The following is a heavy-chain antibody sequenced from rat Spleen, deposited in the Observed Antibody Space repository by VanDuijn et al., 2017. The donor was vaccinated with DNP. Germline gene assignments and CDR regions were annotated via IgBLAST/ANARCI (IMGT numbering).Heavy chain of an antibody. J-gene: IGHJ2*01. Sequence: EVQLQESGPGLVKPSQSLSLTCSVTGYSITSNYWAWIRKFPGNKMEWMGYISYSGSTGYSPSLKGRISITRDTSKRQFFLQLNSVTTEDTATYYCARANYDGTYYYPYYFDYWGQGVMVTVSS. D-gene: IGHD1-12*02. CDR2: ISYSGST. CDR3: ARANYDGTYYYPYYFDY. V-gene: IGHV3-1*01. CDR1: GYSITSNY.